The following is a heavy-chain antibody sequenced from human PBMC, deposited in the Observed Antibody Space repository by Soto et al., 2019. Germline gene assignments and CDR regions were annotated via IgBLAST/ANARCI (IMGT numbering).Heavy chain of an antibody. J-gene: IGHJ1*01. CDR1: GFTFSVYA. V-gene: IGHV3-23*01. CDR3: AKYSELPYEAYLQQ. Sequence: PVGSLRLSCAASGFTFSVYAMSWVRQAPGKGLEWVSAISSNGGRTFYADSLRGRFTISRDNSKSVLYLQMNNLRAEDTAIYYCAKYSELPYEAYLQQWGQGTLVTV. CDR2: ISSNGGRT. D-gene: IGHD1-7*01.